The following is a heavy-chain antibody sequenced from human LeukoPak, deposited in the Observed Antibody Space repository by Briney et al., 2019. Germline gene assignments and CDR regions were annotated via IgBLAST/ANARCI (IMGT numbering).Heavy chain of an antibody. V-gene: IGHV4-59*01. CDR1: GGSISSYY. CDR3: VGKPKGLDAFDI. CDR2: IYSSGST. J-gene: IGHJ3*02. Sequence: SETLSLTCTVSGGSISSYYWSWIRQPPGKGLEWIGYIYSSGSTKFNPSVKSRVTMSVDTSKNQFSLNLNSVTAADTAVYFCVGKPKGLDAFDIWGQGIMVTVSS.